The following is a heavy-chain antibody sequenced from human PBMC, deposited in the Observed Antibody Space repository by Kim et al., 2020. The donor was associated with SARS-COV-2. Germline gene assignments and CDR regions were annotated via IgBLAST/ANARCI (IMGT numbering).Heavy chain of an antibody. CDR3: ARDFLGYCSGGSCLWAFDI. Sequence: GGSLRLSCAASGFTFSSYWMSWVRQAPGKGLEWVANIKQDGSEKYYVDSVKGRFTISRDNAKNSLYLQMNSLRAEDTAVYYCARDFLGYCSGGSCLWAFDIWGQGTMVTVSS. J-gene: IGHJ3*02. CDR2: IKQDGSEK. V-gene: IGHV3-7*01. CDR1: GFTFSSYW. D-gene: IGHD2-15*01.